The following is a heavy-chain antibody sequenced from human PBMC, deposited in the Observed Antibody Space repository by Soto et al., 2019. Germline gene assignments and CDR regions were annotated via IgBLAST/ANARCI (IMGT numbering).Heavy chain of an antibody. CDR3: ARDSGGPMLNFDN. J-gene: IGHJ4*02. CDR1: DIDFSGYG. CDR2: SSDERRET. V-gene: IGHV3-30*03. Sequence: PGGSLRLSCADSDIDFSGYGLHWARRAPGNGLEWMHASSDERRETFYADPAKGRFTVSKEMSKNTAFLQMNALRHEDTVVYFCARDSGGPMLNFDNWGQGTPVTVSS. D-gene: IGHD3-10*01.